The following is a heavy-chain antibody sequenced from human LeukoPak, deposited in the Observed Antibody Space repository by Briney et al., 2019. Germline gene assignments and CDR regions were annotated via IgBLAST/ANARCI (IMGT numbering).Heavy chain of an antibody. J-gene: IGHJ4*02. D-gene: IGHD3-22*01. CDR2: IKGDGSYK. CDR3: ATSSDSSGND. Sequence: GGSLRLSCAASGFTFSNYWMSWVRQAPGKGLEWVANIKGDGSYKYYVDSVKGRFTISRDNAKSSLYLQMNTLRAEDTAVYYCATSSDSSGNDWGQGTLVTVSS. CDR1: GFTFSNYW. V-gene: IGHV3-7*03.